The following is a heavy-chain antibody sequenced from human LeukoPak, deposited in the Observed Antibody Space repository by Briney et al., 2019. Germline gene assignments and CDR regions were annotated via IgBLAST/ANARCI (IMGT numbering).Heavy chain of an antibody. D-gene: IGHD6-19*01. CDR1: GFTFSGAW. Sequence: GGSLRLSYTASGFTFSGAWMTWVRRAPGKGLEWMAFIRSDGSNKYYADSVKGRFTISRDNSKNTLYLQMNSLRAEDTAVYYCARILDSAWGELGYWGQGTLVTVSS. V-gene: IGHV3-30*02. CDR3: ARILDSAWGELGY. CDR2: IRSDGSNK. J-gene: IGHJ4*02.